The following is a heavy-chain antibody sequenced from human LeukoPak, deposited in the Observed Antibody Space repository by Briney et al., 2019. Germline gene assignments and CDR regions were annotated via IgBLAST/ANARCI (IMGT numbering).Heavy chain of an antibody. Sequence: GGSLRLSCAASGFTFSSYSVNWVRQAPGKGLEWVSSISSSSSYIYYADSVKGRFTISRDNAKNSLYLQMNSLRAEDTAVYYCARESYDFWSGNRGNWFDPWGQGTLVTVSS. V-gene: IGHV3-21*01. CDR3: ARESYDFWSGNRGNWFDP. J-gene: IGHJ5*02. D-gene: IGHD3-3*01. CDR1: GFTFSSYS. CDR2: ISSSSSYI.